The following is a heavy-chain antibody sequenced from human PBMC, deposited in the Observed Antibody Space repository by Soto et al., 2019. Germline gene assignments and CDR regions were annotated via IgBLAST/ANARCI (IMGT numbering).Heavy chain of an antibody. CDR3: ARAERFPRSWFDP. D-gene: IGHD3-10*01. J-gene: IGHJ5*02. CDR2: IDPGDTYA. Sequence: PGESLKISCTGFGYTFTTFWISWVRQMPGKGLEWMGRIDPGDTYATYSPAFQGHVTISADKATSTAYLQWSSLTAADTAIYFCARAERFPRSWFDPWGQGTQVTVSS. CDR1: GYTFTTFW. V-gene: IGHV5-10-1*01.